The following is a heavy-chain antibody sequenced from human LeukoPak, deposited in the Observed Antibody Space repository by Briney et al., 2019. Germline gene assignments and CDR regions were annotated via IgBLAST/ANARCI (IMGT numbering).Heavy chain of an antibody. V-gene: IGHV4-59*01. CDR2: IYSSGST. J-gene: IGHJ4*02. CDR1: GXSISSYY. Sequence: PXETXSLTXAVSGXSISSYYWSGXRXXPGXXXXWIGYIYSSGSTTYNPSLKSRVTISVDTSKNQFSLKLSSVTAADTAVYYCARDHSVGPLVYWGQGTLVTVSS. D-gene: IGHD1-26*01. CDR3: ARDHSVGPLVY.